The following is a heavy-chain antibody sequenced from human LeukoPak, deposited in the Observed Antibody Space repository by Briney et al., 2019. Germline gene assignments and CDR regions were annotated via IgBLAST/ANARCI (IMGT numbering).Heavy chain of an antibody. CDR1: GYTFTGYY. CDR2: INPNSGGT. J-gene: IGHJ4*02. CDR3: VIVRGYFDSSGSDY. V-gene: IGHV1-2*02. Sequence: AASVKVSCKASGYTFTGYYMHWVRQAPGQGLEWMGWINPNSGGTNFAQKFQGRVTMTRDTSISTAYMELSRLRSDDTAVYYCVIVRGYFDSSGSDYWGQGTLVTVSS. D-gene: IGHD3-9*01.